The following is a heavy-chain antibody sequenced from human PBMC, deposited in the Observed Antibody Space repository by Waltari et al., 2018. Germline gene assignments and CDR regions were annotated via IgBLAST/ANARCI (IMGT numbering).Heavy chain of an antibody. CDR1: GFTFSSYW. Sequence: EVQLVESGGGLVQPGGSLRLSCAASGFTFSSYWMSWVRQAPGKGLGWVANIKQDGSEKYYVDSVKGRFTISRDNAKNSLYLQMNSLRAEDTAVYYCARVPYNWNYVRGGWFDPWGQGTLVTVSS. J-gene: IGHJ5*02. D-gene: IGHD1-7*01. V-gene: IGHV3-7*01. CDR2: IKQDGSEK. CDR3: ARVPYNWNYVRGGWFDP.